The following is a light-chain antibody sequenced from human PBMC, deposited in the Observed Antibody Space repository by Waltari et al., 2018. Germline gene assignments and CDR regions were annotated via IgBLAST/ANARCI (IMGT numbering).Light chain of an antibody. CDR2: DNN. V-gene: IGLV1-51*01. CDR1: SPNIGNNY. Sequence: QSVLTQPPSVSAAPGQKVTISCSGSSPNIGNNYVSWYQQLPGTAPKLLIYDNNQRPSGIPDRFSGSKSGTSATLGITGLQTGDEADYYCGSWDSSLSAVFGGGTKLTVL. CDR3: GSWDSSLSAV. J-gene: IGLJ3*02.